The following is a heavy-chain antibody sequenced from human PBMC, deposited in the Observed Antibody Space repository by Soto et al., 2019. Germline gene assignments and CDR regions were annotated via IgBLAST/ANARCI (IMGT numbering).Heavy chain of an antibody. Sequence: EVQLLESGGGLVQPGGSLRLSCAASGFTFSSYAMSWVLQAPGKGLEWVSAISGSGGSTYYADSVKGRFTISRDNSKNTLYLQMNSLRDEDTAVYYCAKAMARWYGDSPYLFDCWGQGTLVTVSS. V-gene: IGHV3-23*01. CDR2: ISGSGGST. CDR1: GFTFSSYA. J-gene: IGHJ4*02. D-gene: IGHD4-17*01. CDR3: AKAMARWYGDSPYLFDC.